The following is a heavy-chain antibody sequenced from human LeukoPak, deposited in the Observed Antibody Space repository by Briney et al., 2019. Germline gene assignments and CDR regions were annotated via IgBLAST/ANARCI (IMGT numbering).Heavy chain of an antibody. V-gene: IGHV3-11*01. CDR2: ISRSGSTK. Sequence: VKPGGSLRLSCAASGFTFSDYNMRWIRQAPGKGLEWVSSISRSGSTKYYADSVKGRFTISRDNAKNSLFPQMNSLRAEDTAVYYCARVLRYCSGGNCYSGGLGYMDVWGKGTTVTISS. D-gene: IGHD2-15*01. CDR3: ARVLRYCSGGNCYSGGLGYMDV. CDR1: GFTFSDYN. J-gene: IGHJ6*03.